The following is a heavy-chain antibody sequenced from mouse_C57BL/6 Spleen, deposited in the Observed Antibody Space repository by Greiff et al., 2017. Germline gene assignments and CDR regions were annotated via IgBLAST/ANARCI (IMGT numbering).Heavy chain of an antibody. J-gene: IGHJ4*01. D-gene: IGHD1-1*01. V-gene: IGHV1-19*01. CDR1: GYTFTDYY. Sequence: VQLQQSGPVLVKPGASVKMSCKASGYTFTDYYMNWVKQSHGKSLEWIGVINPYNGGTSYNQKFKGKATLTVDKSSRTAYMELNSLTSEDSAVYYCARRGTPNYYGSSYVPYAMDYWGQGTSVTVSS. CDR3: ARRGTPNYYGSSYVPYAMDY. CDR2: INPYNGGT.